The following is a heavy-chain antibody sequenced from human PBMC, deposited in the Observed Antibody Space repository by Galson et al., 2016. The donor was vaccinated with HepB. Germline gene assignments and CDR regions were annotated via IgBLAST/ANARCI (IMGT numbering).Heavy chain of an antibody. V-gene: IGHV3-48*01. D-gene: IGHD2-15*01. Sequence: SLRLSCAASGFSFNIFSVRWARQAPGKGLNWNSYSDTTSPTTYYAVSVRGRFTISRDNAKRLAHLQLNSLRVDDTAVYYCARDRGYCTGGNCYRFFDFWGQGTMVTVSS. CDR2: SDTTSPTT. J-gene: IGHJ3*01. CDR3: ARDRGYCTGGNCYRFFDF. CDR1: GFSFNIFS.